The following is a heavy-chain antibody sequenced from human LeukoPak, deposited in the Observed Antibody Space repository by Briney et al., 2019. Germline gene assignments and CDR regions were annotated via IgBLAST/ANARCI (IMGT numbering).Heavy chain of an antibody. CDR2: TYYRSKWND. Sequence: SQTLSLTCAISGDSVSSKSAWNWIRQSPSRGLEWLRRTYYRSKWNDNYAVSVKSRITINPDTSKNQFSLQLYSVTAEDTAVYYCARGDHSFDYWGQGTLVTVSS. V-gene: IGHV6-1*01. D-gene: IGHD5-24*01. CDR1: GDSVSSKSA. CDR3: ARGDHSFDY. J-gene: IGHJ4*02.